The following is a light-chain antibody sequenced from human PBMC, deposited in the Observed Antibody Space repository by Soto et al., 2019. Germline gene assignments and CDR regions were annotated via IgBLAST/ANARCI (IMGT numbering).Light chain of an antibody. CDR3: QQRSNWPPLT. V-gene: IGKV3-11*01. J-gene: IGKJ4*01. CDR2: DAS. Sequence: EIVMTQSPGTLSLSTGEGATLSCRASQSVSSYLAWYQQKPGQAPRLLIYDASNRATGIPARFSGSGSGTDFTLTISSPEPEDFAVYYCQQRSNWPPLTFGGGTKVDIK. CDR1: QSVSSY.